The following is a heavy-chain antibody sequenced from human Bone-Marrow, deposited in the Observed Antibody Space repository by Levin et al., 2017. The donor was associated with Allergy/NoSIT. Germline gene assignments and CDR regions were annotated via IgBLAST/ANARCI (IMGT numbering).Heavy chain of an antibody. CDR3: AKDGSARPSDY. J-gene: IGHJ4*02. Sequence: SCAASGFTFRTFAMSWVRQTPGKGLEWVSFISSSGGTTYYADSVKGRFTISRDNSKNTLYLQMTSLRAEDTAVYYCAKDGSARPSDYWGQGTLVTVSS. CDR1: GFTFRTFA. V-gene: IGHV3-23*01. CDR2: ISSSGGTT. D-gene: IGHD2-15*01.